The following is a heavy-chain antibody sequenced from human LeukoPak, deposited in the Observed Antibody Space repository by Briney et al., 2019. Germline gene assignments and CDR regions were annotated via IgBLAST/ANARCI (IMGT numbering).Heavy chain of an antibody. D-gene: IGHD2-8*01. Sequence: GGSLRLSCAASGFTFSSSAMSWVRQAPGKGLEWVSAISNNGGYTYYADSVKGRFTISRDNSKNTLFLQMNNLRTEDTAVYYCARDKEWAIDYWGQGTLVTVSS. CDR3: ARDKEWAIDY. CDR1: GFTFSSSA. J-gene: IGHJ4*02. CDR2: ISNNGGYT. V-gene: IGHV3-23*01.